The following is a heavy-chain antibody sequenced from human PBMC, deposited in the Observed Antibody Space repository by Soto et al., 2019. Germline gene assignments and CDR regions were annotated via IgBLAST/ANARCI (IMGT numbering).Heavy chain of an antibody. CDR1: GGTFSSYT. CDR3: ARVLKSAEYYYDSSGYYYWFDP. J-gene: IGHJ5*02. V-gene: IGHV1-69*02. D-gene: IGHD3-22*01. CDR2: IIPILGIA. Sequence: ASVKVSCKASGGTFSSYTISWVRQAPGQGLEWMGRIIPILGIANYAQKFQGRVTITADKSTSTAYMELSSLRSEDTAVYYCARVLKSAEYYYDSSGYYYWFDPWGQGTLVTVSS.